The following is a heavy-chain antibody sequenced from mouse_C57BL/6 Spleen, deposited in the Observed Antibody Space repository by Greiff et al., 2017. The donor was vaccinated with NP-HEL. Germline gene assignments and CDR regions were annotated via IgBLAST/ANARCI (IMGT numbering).Heavy chain of an antibody. CDR2: INPNYGTT. CDR1: GYSFTDYN. J-gene: IGHJ1*03. D-gene: IGHD1-1*01. Sequence: EVQLQQSGPELVKPGASVKISCKASGYSFTDYNMNWVKQSHGKSLEWIGVINPNYGTTSYNQKFKGKATLTVDQSSSTAYMQLNSLTSEDSAVYYCAGEGYYGSSPLDVWGTGTTVTVSS. V-gene: IGHV1-39*01. CDR3: AGEGYYGSSPLDV.